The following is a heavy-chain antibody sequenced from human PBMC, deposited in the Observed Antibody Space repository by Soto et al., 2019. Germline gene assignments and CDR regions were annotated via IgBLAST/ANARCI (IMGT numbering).Heavy chain of an antibody. J-gene: IGHJ5*02. Sequence: DVQLLDSGGVLVQPGGSLRLSCAASGFTFSSSALSWVRQAPGKGLEWVSAVSGSGGTTYYADSVRGRFTISRDNSKNTLYLQMNSLRAEDTAIYFCARCTVDTIVTSGWCHYLDPWGQGTLVTVSS. CDR2: VSGSGGTT. CDR1: GFTFSSSA. D-gene: IGHD6-19*01. CDR3: ARCTVDTIVTSGWCHYLDP. V-gene: IGHV3-23*01.